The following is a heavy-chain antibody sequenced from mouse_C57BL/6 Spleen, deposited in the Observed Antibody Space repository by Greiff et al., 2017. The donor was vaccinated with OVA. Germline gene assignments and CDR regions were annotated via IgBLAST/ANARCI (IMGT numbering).Heavy chain of an antibody. CDR1: GYTFTGYW. CDR2: ILPGSGST. Sequence: VQGVESGAELMKPGASVKLSCKATGYTFTGYWIEWVKQRPGHGLEWIGEILPGSGSTNYNGKFKGKATFTADTSSNTAYMQLSSLTTEDSASYYCAELSWFAYWGQGTLVTVSA. V-gene: IGHV1-9*01. J-gene: IGHJ3*01. CDR3: AELSWFAY.